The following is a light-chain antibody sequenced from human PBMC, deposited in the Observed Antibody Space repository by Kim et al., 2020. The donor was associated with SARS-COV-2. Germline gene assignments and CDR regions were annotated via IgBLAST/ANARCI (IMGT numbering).Light chain of an antibody. CDR3: QVWDSSRV. Sequence: VSVALGQTARITCGGNNIGSKNVHWYQQKPGQAPVLVIYRDSNRPSGIPERFSGSNSGNTATLTISRAQAGDEADYYCQVWDSSRVFGGGTKLTVL. CDR1: NIGSKN. J-gene: IGLJ3*02. CDR2: RDS. V-gene: IGLV3-9*01.